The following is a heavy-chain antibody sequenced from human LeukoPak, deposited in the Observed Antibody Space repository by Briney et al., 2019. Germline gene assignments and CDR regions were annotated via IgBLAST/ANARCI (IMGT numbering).Heavy chain of an antibody. V-gene: IGHV4-39*01. CDR1: GDSISTSSHY. Sequence: SETLSLTCTVSGDSISTSSHYWGWIRQPPGKELEWIGTLNYGGSTYYNPSLKTRVTISVDTSKNQFSLRLHSVTAADTAVYYCARHAYYYESSGYFYPFHYWGQGTLLTVSS. J-gene: IGHJ4*02. D-gene: IGHD3-22*01. CDR3: ARHAYYYESSGYFYPFHY. CDR2: LNYGGST.